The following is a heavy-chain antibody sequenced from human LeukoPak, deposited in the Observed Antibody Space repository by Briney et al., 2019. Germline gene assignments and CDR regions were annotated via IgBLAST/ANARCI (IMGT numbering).Heavy chain of an antibody. Sequence: PGGSLRLSCAASGFTFSSYAMSWVRQAPGKGLEWVSAISGSGGSTYYADSVKGRFTISRDNSKNTLYLQMNSLRAEDTAVYYCARDNRAAAGGNYYYGMDVWGQGTTVTVSS. D-gene: IGHD6-13*01. CDR1: GFTFSSYA. CDR2: ISGSGGST. J-gene: IGHJ6*02. CDR3: ARDNRAAAGGNYYYGMDV. V-gene: IGHV3-23*01.